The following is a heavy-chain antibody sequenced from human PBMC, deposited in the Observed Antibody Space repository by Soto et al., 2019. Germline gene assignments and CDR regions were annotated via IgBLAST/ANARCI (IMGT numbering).Heavy chain of an antibody. D-gene: IGHD2-2*01. CDR1: GFTFGDYA. J-gene: IGHJ4*02. CDR3: TRWWWGCSSTSCPARPFDY. Sequence: GGSLRFSCTASGFTFGDYAMSWFRQAPGKGLEWVGFIRSKAYGGTTEYAASVKGRFTISRDDSKSIAYLQMNSLKTEDTAVYYCTRWWWGCSSTSCPARPFDYWGQGTLVTVSS. CDR2: IRSKAYGGTT. V-gene: IGHV3-49*03.